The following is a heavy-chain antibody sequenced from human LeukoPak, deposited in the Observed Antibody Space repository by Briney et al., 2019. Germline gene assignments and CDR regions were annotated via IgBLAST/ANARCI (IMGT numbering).Heavy chain of an antibody. J-gene: IGHJ4*02. CDR1: GGSIRSGDYC. V-gene: IGHV4-30-4*01. D-gene: IGHD3-10*01. CDR3: ARGRRFGELLPQVPFYFDH. Sequence: SQTLSLTCTVSGGSIRSGDYCWSWIRQPPGKGLEWIGYIYYSGSTYYNPSLKSRVTISVDTSKNQFSLKLSSVTAADTAVYYCARGRRFGELLPQVPFYFDHWGQGTLVTVSS. CDR2: IYYSGST.